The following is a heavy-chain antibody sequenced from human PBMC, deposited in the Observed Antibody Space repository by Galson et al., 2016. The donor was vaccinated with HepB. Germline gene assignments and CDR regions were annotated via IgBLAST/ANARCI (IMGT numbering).Heavy chain of an antibody. J-gene: IGHJ3*02. Sequence: SETLSLTCTVSGGSIRSYYWSWIRQPPGKGLEWIGYIYFSGNTNYNPSLKSRVIISVDMSKNQFSLKLTSVTAADTAVYYCARITARTTFHDGIGAFVTWGQGTKVTVSS. D-gene: IGHD3-22*01. CDR3: ARITARTTFHDGIGAFVT. V-gene: IGHV4-59*01. CDR2: IYFSGNT. CDR1: GGSIRSYY.